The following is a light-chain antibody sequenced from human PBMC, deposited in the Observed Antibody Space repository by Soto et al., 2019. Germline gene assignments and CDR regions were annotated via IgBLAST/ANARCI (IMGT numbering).Light chain of an antibody. J-gene: IGKJ2*01. CDR3: QQSYTTPYT. CDR1: QSINNN. CDR2: AAS. Sequence: DIQMTQSPSSLSASVGDRVTITCRASQSINNNLNWYQQKPGKAPKLLIYAASSLQSGVPSRFSGSGSGTGFTLTISSLQPEDFATYYCQQSYTTPYTFGQGTKVDIK. V-gene: IGKV1-39*01.